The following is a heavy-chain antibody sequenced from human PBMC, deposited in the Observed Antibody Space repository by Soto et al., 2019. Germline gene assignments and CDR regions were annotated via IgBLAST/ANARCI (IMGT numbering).Heavy chain of an antibody. D-gene: IGHD2-2*01. CDR3: TRDGFDGVPAANEPNYYYYYMDV. V-gene: IGHV3-49*03. Sequence: GGSLRLSCTASGFTFGDYAMSWFRQAPGKGLEWVGFIRSKAYGGTTEYAASVKGRFTISRDDSKSIAYLQMNSLKTEDTAVYYCTRDGFDGVPAANEPNYYYYYMDVWGKGTTVTVSS. CDR2: IRSKAYGGTT. CDR1: GFTFGDYA. J-gene: IGHJ6*03.